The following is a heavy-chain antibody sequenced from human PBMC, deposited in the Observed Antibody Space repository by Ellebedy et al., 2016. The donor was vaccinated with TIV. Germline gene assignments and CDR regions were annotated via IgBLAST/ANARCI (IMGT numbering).Heavy chain of an antibody. Sequence: GESLKISCAASGFTFSSCVMHWVRQAPGKGLDWVAAIMYHGTETYYADSVRGRFTVSRDNSKNMLFLQMNSLRAEDTAVYFCSRGWSTPDSWGQGTTVTVSS. CDR1: GFTFSSCV. CDR3: SRGWSTPDS. V-gene: IGHV3-33*01. CDR2: IMYHGTET. J-gene: IGHJ6*02. D-gene: IGHD2-15*01.